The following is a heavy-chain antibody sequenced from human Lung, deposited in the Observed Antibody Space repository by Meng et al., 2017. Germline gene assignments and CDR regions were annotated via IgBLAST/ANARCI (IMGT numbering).Heavy chain of an antibody. V-gene: IGHV3-73*01. J-gene: IGHJ3*02. CDR2: IRSKAGSFAT. Sequence: GGSLRLSCAVSGGTFSASDIHWVRQASGKGLEWVGRIRSKAGSFATAYPASVKGRFAISRDDSKDKAFLQMNSLITEDTEVYYCTMYDSGHIWGQGTMVTVSS. CDR1: GGTFSASD. CDR3: TMYDSGHI. D-gene: IGHD6-19*01.